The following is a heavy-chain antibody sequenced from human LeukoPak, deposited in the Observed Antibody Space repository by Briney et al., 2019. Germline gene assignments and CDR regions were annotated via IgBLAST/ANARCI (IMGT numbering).Heavy chain of an antibody. J-gene: IGHJ3*02. CDR3: ACQNPAAVAFDI. Sequence: WASVKVSCKASGGTFSSYAISWVRQAPGQGLEWMGGIIPIFGTANYAQKFQGRVTITADESTSTAYMELSSLRSEDTAVYYCACQNPAAVAFDIWGQGTMVTVSS. V-gene: IGHV1-69*01. D-gene: IGHD2-15*01. CDR2: IIPIFGTA. CDR1: GGTFSSYA.